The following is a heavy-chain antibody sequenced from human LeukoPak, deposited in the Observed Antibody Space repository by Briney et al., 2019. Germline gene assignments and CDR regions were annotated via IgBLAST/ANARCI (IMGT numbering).Heavy chain of an antibody. Sequence: GGSLRLSCAASGFTFSSYAMSWVRQAPGKGLEWISAISGSGGSTYYADSVKGRFTISRDNSKNTLYLQMNSLRAEDTAVYYCAKGARIVVVPAAIGHWFDPWGQGTLVTVSS. V-gene: IGHV3-23*01. CDR3: AKGARIVVVPAAIGHWFDP. CDR2: ISGSGGST. CDR1: GFTFSSYA. J-gene: IGHJ5*02. D-gene: IGHD2-2*02.